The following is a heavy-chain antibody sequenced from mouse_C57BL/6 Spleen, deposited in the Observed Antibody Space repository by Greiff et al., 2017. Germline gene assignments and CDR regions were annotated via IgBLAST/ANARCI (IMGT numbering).Heavy chain of an antibody. V-gene: IGHV1-26*01. CDR3: ARDGNDWYFDV. Sequence: VQLQQSGPELMKPGASVKISCKASGYTFTDYYMNWVKQSHGNSLEWIGDIIPNNGSTSYNQKFKGKATFTVDTSSSTAYMELRSLTSEDSAVYYCARDGNDWYFDVWGTGTTVTVAS. CDR2: IIPNNGST. CDR1: GYTFTDYY. J-gene: IGHJ1*03. D-gene: IGHD2-1*01.